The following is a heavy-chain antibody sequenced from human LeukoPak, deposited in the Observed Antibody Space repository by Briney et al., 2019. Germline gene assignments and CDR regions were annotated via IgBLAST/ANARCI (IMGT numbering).Heavy chain of an antibody. CDR1: GFTFSTYV. Sequence: GGSLRLSCAPSGFTFSTYVMHWVRQAPGKGLGWVALIWSNGNEKYYADSVKGRFTISRDNSKNTLYVEMNSLRAEDTAVYYCAREKVIIGITRDSFDMWGQGTMVTVSS. CDR2: IWSNGNEK. J-gene: IGHJ3*02. CDR3: AREKVIIGITRDSFDM. V-gene: IGHV3-33*01. D-gene: IGHD1-7*01.